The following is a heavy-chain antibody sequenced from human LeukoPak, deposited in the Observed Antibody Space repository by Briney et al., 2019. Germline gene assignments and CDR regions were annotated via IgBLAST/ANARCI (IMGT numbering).Heavy chain of an antibody. CDR2: IIPIFGTA. J-gene: IGHJ3*02. CDR1: GGTFSSYA. V-gene: IGHV1-69*05. D-gene: IGHD3-10*01. Sequence: SVKVSCKASGGTFSSYAISWVRQAPGQGLEWMGGIIPIFGTANYAQKFQGRVTITTDESTSTAYMELSSPRSEDTAVYYCARAPSYYGSGSYYSGIWGQGTMVTVSS. CDR3: ARAPSYYGSGSYYSGI.